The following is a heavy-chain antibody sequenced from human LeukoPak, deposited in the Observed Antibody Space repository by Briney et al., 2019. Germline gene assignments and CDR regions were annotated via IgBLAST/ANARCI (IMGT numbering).Heavy chain of an antibody. V-gene: IGHV3-30*03. CDR2: IIYDGSNK. J-gene: IGHJ4*02. CDR3: ARDRGSGIYYSQD. D-gene: IGHD3-10*01. Sequence: GTSLRLSCTASGFTFAGYGMHWVRQAPGKGLEWVALIIYDGSNKYHVDSVKGRFTVSRDNSKNTLYLQMNSLRAEDTAVYYCARDRGSGIYYSQDGGRGTLVTVSS. CDR1: GFTFAGYG.